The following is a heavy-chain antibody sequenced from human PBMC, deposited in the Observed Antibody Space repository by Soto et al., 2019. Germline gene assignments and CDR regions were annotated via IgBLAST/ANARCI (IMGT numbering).Heavy chain of an antibody. J-gene: IGHJ6*02. Sequence: GESLKISCKGSGYSFTSYWVSWVRQMPGKGLEWMGRIDPSDSYTNYSPSFQGHVTISADKSISTAYLQWSSLKASDTAMYYCARQASSAWDYGMDVWGQGTTVTVSS. D-gene: IGHD6-6*01. CDR1: GYSFTSYW. V-gene: IGHV5-10-1*01. CDR2: IDPSDSYT. CDR3: ARQASSAWDYGMDV.